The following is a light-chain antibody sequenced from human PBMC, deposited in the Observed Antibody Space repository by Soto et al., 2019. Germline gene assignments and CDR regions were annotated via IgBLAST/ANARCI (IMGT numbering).Light chain of an antibody. CDR1: SSNIGSNY. J-gene: IGLJ1*01. V-gene: IGLV1-47*01. CDR3: AAWDDSLSAPYL. CDR2: RNN. Sequence: QSALTQPPSASGTPGQRVTISCSGSSSNIGSNYVYWYQQLPGTAPKLLIYRNNQRPSGVPDRFSGSKSGTSASLAISGLRSADEADYFCAAWDDSLSAPYLFGTRTRSPS.